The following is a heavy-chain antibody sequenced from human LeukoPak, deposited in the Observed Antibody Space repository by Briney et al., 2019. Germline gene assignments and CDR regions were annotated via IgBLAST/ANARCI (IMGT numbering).Heavy chain of an antibody. D-gene: IGHD5-24*01. CDR1: GGSISSHY. Sequence: SETLSLTRIVSGGSISSHYWSWIRQPPGKGLEWIGYISYSGVTESNPSLKSRVTISVDTSKNQFSLKLSSVTAADTAVYYCTRDRRDGYNYVGLWGQGTLVTVSS. CDR3: TRDRRDGYNYVGL. J-gene: IGHJ4*02. CDR2: ISYSGVT. V-gene: IGHV4-59*11.